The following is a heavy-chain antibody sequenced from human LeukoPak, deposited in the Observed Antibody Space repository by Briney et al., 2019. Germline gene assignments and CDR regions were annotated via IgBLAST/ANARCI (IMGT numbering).Heavy chain of an antibody. D-gene: IGHD3-16*01. V-gene: IGHV3-23*01. J-gene: IGHJ3*02. Sequence: GGSLRLSCAASGFTFRSYAMSWVRQARGKGLEWVSAISASGDSTYYSDSVKGRFTISRDNSKNTLYLQMNSLRAEDTAVYYRAKDWGTHAFDIWGQGTMVTVSS. CDR1: GFTFRSYA. CDR3: AKDWGTHAFDI. CDR2: ISASGDST.